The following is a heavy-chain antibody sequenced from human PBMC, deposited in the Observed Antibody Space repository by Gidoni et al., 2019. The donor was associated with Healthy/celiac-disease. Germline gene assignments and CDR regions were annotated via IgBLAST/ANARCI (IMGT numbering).Heavy chain of an antibody. CDR1: GFTFSSYG. Sequence: QVQLVESGGGVVQPGRSLRLSCAAPGFTFSSYGMHWVRQAPGKGLEWVAVIWYDGSNKYYADSVKGRFTISRDNSKNTLYLQMNSLRAEDTAVYYCARDRVANYFDYWGQGTLVTVSS. V-gene: IGHV3-33*01. CDR3: ARDRVANYFDY. J-gene: IGHJ4*02. CDR2: IWYDGSNK.